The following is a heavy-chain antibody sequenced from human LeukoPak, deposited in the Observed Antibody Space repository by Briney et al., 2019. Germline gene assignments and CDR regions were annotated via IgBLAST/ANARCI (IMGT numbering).Heavy chain of an antibody. CDR1: GGSISSSSYY. Sequence: PSETLSLTCTVSGGSISSSSYYWGWIRQPPGKGLEWIGSIYYSGSTYYNPSLISRVTISGDISNNQFSFSLELSSVTAADTAVYFCARGGSGTYFTLGYYFDYWGQGTLVTVSS. D-gene: IGHD3-10*01. V-gene: IGHV4-39*07. CDR3: ARGGSGTYFTLGYYFDY. CDR2: IYYSGST. J-gene: IGHJ4*02.